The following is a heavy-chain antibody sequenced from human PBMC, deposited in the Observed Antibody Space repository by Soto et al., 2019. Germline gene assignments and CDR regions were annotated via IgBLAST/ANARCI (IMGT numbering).Heavy chain of an antibody. J-gene: IGHJ6*02. V-gene: IGHV3-33*01. CDR3: ATLWGDGYNLGQDYDGMDV. CDR1: GFSFENYG. CDR2: IWYDGSLQ. D-gene: IGHD5-12*01. Sequence: QVQMVESGGGVVQPGRSLRLSCAASGFSFENYGMHWVRQAPGRGLEWVAIIWYDGSLQYYAAAVKGRFTISRDNSKNTLYLEMNSRRAEDTAVSYCATLWGDGYNLGQDYDGMDVWGQGTTVIVSS.